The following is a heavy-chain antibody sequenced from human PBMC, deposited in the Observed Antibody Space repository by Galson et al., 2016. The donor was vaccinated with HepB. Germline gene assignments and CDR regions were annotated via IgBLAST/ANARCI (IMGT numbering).Heavy chain of an antibody. J-gene: IGHJ5*02. CDR2: MYYSGTT. V-gene: IGHV4-59*01. D-gene: IGHD2-2*02. CDR3: AKYTNCSSTSCFTAWFDP. CDR1: GGSISNYY. Sequence: SETLSLTCTVSGGSISNYYWAWIRQPPGKGMECIGYMYYSGTTYYNPSLKSRVTMSVDTPKNQFSLDVRSVTAADTAVYYCAKYTNCSSTSCFTAWFDPWGQGTRVTVSS.